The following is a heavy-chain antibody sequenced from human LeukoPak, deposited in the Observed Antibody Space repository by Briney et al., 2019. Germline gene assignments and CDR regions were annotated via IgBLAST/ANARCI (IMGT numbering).Heavy chain of an antibody. Sequence: ASVKVSCKASGYTFTSYGISWVRQAPGQGLERMGWISAYNGNTNYAQKLQGRVTMTTDTSTSTAYMELRSLRSDDTAVYYCARGPLFGWELRPFDPWGQGTLVTVSS. J-gene: IGHJ5*02. D-gene: IGHD1-26*01. CDR3: ARGPLFGWELRPFDP. CDR1: GYTFTSYG. CDR2: ISAYNGNT. V-gene: IGHV1-18*01.